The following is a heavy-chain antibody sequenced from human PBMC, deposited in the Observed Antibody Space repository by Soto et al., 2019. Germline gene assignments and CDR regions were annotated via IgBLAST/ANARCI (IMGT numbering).Heavy chain of an antibody. CDR3: ARLPVDAFDI. Sequence: QVQLQESGPGLVKPSETLSLTCTVSDGSIRSYYWSWIRQPPGKGLEWIGYIYYSGSTNYNPSLKSRVTISVDTSKNQFSLKLTSVTAADTAVYYCARLPVDAFDIWGQGTMVTVSS. D-gene: IGHD4-4*01. CDR2: IYYSGST. V-gene: IGHV4-59*08. J-gene: IGHJ3*02. CDR1: DGSIRSYY.